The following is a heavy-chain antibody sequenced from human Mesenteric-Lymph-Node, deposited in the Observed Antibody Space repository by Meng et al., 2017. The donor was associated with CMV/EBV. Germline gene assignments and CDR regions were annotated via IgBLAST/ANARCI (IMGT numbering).Heavy chain of an antibody. CDR3: ATDSSGYSIDGLDI. CDR1: GFSFSNHM. J-gene: IGHJ3*02. Sequence: GGSLRLSCAASGFSFSNHMMNWVRQAPGKGLEWVSVIYSGGSTYYTDSVKGRFTISRDNSKNTLYLQMNSLRAEDTAVYYCATDSSGYSIDGLDIWGQGTMVTVSS. V-gene: IGHV3-53*01. D-gene: IGHD3-22*01. CDR2: IYSGGST.